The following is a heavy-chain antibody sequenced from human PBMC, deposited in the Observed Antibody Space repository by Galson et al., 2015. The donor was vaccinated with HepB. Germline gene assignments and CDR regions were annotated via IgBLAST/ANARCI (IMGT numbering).Heavy chain of an antibody. D-gene: IGHD3-16*01. CDR3: AREGDLDY. CDR1: GYTFSGYS. Sequence: SVKVSCKASGYTFSGYSMHWVRQAPGQGLEWMGRINPNSGDTIYAQNFQGRVTMTRDTSITTAYMELRGLKSDDTAVYYCAREGDLDYWGQGTLVTVSS. J-gene: IGHJ4*02. CDR2: INPNSGDT. V-gene: IGHV1-2*06.